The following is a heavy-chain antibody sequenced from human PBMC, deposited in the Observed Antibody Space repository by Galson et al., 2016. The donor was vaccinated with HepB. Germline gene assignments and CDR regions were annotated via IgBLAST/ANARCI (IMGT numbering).Heavy chain of an antibody. CDR1: GISLSRNS. D-gene: IGHD2-2*01. Sequence: SLRLSCAASGISLSRNSMNWVRQAPGKGLEWVSSMSSNRRWINCVDPVRGRFTISRDDAKNSLYLQMNSLRAEDTAVYFCARDFRGSTIPAREFDYRGQGTLVTVSS. CDR3: ARDFRGSTIPAREFDY. CDR2: MSSNRRWI. V-gene: IGHV3-21*01. J-gene: IGHJ4*02.